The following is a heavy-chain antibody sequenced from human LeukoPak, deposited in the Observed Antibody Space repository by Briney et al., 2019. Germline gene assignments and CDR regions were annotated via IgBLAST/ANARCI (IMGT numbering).Heavy chain of an antibody. CDR3: ARRNPPSRTTALPRGRAFDF. J-gene: IGHJ3*01. V-gene: IGHV1-8*01. CDR1: GYTFTSYD. CDR2: MNPNSGNT. D-gene: IGHD2/OR15-2a*01. Sequence: ASVKVSCKASGYTFTSYDINWVRQATGQGLEWMGWMNPNSGNTGYAQKFQGRVTMTRNTSISTAYMELSSLRSEDTAVYYCARRNPPSRTTALPRGRAFDFGGQGTVVSVSS.